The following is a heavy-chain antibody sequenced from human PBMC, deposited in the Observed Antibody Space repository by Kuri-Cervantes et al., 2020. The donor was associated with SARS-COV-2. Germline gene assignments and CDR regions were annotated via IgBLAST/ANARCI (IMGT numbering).Heavy chain of an antibody. Sequence: GESLKISCAASGFTFSNYAMTWVRQAPGKGLEWVSAISGSGTNTYFADSVKGRFTISRDNAKNSLYLQMNSLRAEDTAVYYCARDGEIEYSSSDYYYYYGMDVWGQGTTVTVSS. CDR1: GFTFSNYA. J-gene: IGHJ6*02. D-gene: IGHD6-6*01. CDR3: ARDGEIEYSSSDYYYYYGMDV. V-gene: IGHV3-21*01. CDR2: ISGSGTNT.